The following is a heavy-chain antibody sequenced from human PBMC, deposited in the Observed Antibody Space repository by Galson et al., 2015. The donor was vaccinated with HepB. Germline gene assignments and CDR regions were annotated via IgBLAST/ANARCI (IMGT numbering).Heavy chain of an antibody. V-gene: IGHV3-74*01. CDR2: IKSDGSST. J-gene: IGHJ4*02. Sequence: SLRLSCAASGFTFNNYWMHWIRQAPGKGLVWVSCIKSDGSSTTYADSVKGRFTISRDNAMNTLYLQMNSLRAEDTAVYFCATGGYCSGGDCYSTGGHYWCQGALVTVTS. CDR3: ATGGYCSGGDCYSTGGHY. CDR1: GFTFNNYW. D-gene: IGHD2-15*01.